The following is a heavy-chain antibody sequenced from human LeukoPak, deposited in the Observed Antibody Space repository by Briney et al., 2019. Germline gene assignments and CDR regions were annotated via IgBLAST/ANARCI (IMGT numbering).Heavy chain of an antibody. CDR1: GGSFSGYY. J-gene: IGHJ4*02. Sequence: PSETLSLTCAVYGGSFSGYYWSWIRQPPGKGLEWIGEINHSGSTNYNPSLKSRVTISVDTSKNQFSLKLSSVTAADTAVYYCARDSLASALDYWGQGTLVTVSS. CDR3: ARDSLASALDY. V-gene: IGHV4-34*01. D-gene: IGHD2-21*01. CDR2: INHSGST.